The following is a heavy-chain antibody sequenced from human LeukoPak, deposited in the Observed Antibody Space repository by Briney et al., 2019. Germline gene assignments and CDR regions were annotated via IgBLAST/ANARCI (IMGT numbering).Heavy chain of an antibody. CDR3: ARVGWFGDYGMDV. V-gene: IGHV1-2*04. D-gene: IGHD3-10*01. J-gene: IGHJ6*02. CDR2: INPNSGGT. CDR1: GYTFTGYY. Sequence: ASVKVSCKASGYTFTGYYIHWVRQAPGQGLEWMGWINPNSGGTNYEQKFQGWVTMTRDTSISTAYMELSRLRSDDTAVYYCARVGWFGDYGMDVWGQGTTVTVSS.